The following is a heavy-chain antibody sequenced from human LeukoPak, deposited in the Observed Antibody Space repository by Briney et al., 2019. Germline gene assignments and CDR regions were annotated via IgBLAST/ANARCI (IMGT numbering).Heavy chain of an antibody. D-gene: IGHD6-19*01. Sequence: SQTLSLTCAISGDSVSSNSAAWNWIRQSPSRGLGWLGRTYYRSEWYSEYAVSVKSRITINPATSKNQFSLQLNSVTPEDTAVYYCAREGSYGSAWYWEWGQGTLVTVSS. J-gene: IGHJ4*02. V-gene: IGHV6-1*01. CDR2: TYYRSEWYS. CDR3: AREGSYGSAWYWE. CDR1: GDSVSSNSAA.